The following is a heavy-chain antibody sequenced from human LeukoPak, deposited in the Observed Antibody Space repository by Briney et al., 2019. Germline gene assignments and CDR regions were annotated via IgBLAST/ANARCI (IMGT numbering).Heavy chain of an antibody. CDR3: ARTWYSSGWYRFDY. CDR2: IKRDGSEK. D-gene: IGHD6-19*01. Sequence: GGSLRLSCAASGFTFSSYGMHWVRQAPGKGLEWVANIKRDGSEKYYVDSVKGRFTISRDNAKNSLYLQMNSLRAEDTAVYYCARTWYSSGWYRFDYWGQGALVTVSS. J-gene: IGHJ4*02. V-gene: IGHV3-7*01. CDR1: GFTFSSYG.